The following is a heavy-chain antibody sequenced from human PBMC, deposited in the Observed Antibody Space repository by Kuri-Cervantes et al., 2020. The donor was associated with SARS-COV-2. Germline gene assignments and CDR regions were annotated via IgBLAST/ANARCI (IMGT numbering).Heavy chain of an antibody. CDR1: GFTFSSYS. D-gene: IGHD6-13*01. Sequence: GGSLRLSCAASGFTFSSYSMNWVRQAPGKGLEWVSYISSSSSTIYYADSVKGRFTISRDNAKNTLYLQMNSLRAEDTAVYYCARGIGIAAAGHWGQGTLVTVSS. CDR2: ISSSSSTI. J-gene: IGHJ4*02. CDR3: ARGIGIAAAGH. V-gene: IGHV3-48*04.